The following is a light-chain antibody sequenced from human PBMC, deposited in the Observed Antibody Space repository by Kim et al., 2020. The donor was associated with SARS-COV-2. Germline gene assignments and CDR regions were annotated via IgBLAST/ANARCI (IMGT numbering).Light chain of an antibody. CDR1: QDIRNY. CDR2: DAS. J-gene: IGKJ2*01. V-gene: IGKV1-33*01. CDR3: QQYESVPYT. Sequence: SASVGDRVTITCQASQDIRNYLSWFQQKPGKAPKALIYDASSLETGVPLRFSGSASGTQFTLTISSLQPDDTATYYCQQYESVPYTFGQGTKLEI.